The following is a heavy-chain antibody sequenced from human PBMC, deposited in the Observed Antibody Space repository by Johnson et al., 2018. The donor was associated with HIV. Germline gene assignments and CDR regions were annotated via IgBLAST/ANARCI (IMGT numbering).Heavy chain of an antibody. CDR2: IKLDGSEK. CDR1: GFTFDDYG. CDR3: ARVGLSARGLGPLDL. V-gene: IGHV3-7*05. D-gene: IGHD3/OR15-3a*01. J-gene: IGHJ3*01. Sequence: VQLVESGGGLVQPGGSLRLSCAASGFTFDDYGMSWVRQAPGKRLEWVANIKLDGSEKYFVDSVKGRFTISRDNAKNSLYLQINSLRAEDTAIYYCARVGLSARGLGPLDLWGQGTVVTVSS.